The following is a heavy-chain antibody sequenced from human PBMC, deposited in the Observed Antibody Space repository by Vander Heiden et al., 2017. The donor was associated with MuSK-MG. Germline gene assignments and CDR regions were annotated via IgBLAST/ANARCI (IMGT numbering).Heavy chain of an antibody. Sequence: EVQLVESGGGLIQPGGSLRLSCAASGFTVSSNYMRWVRQAPGKGLEWVSVFYGGGSTYYADSVKGRFTISRDNSKNTLYLQMNSLRAEDTAVYYCARDQGGSGRFVMGAFDIWGQGTMVTVSS. CDR3: ARDQGGSGRFVMGAFDI. J-gene: IGHJ3*02. CDR1: GFTVSSNY. V-gene: IGHV3-53*01. D-gene: IGHD3-10*01. CDR2: FYGGGST.